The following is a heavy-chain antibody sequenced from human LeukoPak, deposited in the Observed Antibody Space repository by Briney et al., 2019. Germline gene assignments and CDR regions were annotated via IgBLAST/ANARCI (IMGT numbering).Heavy chain of an antibody. CDR3: AREGEQACDIDAFDI. V-gene: IGHV1-18*01. D-gene: IGHD1/OR15-1a*01. Sequence: ASAKLSFKASGYSFTSYGISWRRHAPAQGLELMGLIGAYNGNTIYDQTIKGRVTMTKATSTSTASMELRSLRSDDRAVYYCAREGEQACDIDAFDIWGEGTMVTVSS. CDR1: GYSFTSYG. J-gene: IGHJ3*02. CDR2: IGAYNGNT.